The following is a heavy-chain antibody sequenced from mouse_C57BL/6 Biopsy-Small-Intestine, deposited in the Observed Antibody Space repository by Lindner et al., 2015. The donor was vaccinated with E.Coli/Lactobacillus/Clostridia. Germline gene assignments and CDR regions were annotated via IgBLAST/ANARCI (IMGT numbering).Heavy chain of an antibody. J-gene: IGHJ3*01. V-gene: IGHV1-80*01. CDR1: GYAFSSYW. CDR2: IYPGDGDT. CDR3: ARGGDNPAWFAY. Sequence: VQLQESGAELVKPGASVKISCKASGYAFSSYWMNWVKQRPGKGLEWIGQIYPGDGDTNYNGKFEGKATLTADKSSSTAYMQLSSLTSEDSAVYFCARGGDNPAWFAYWGQGTLVTVSA. D-gene: IGHD1-3*01.